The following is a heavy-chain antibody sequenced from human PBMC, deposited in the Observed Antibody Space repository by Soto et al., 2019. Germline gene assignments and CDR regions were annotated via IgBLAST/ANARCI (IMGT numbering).Heavy chain of an antibody. CDR3: ARENYYGSGLPYYFDY. Sequence: QVQLVQSGAEVKKPGASVKVSCKASGYTFTSYAMHWVRQAPGQRLEWMGWINAGNGNTKYSQKFQGRVTITRDTSASTAYMELSSLRSEDTAVYYCARENYYGSGLPYYFDYWGQGTLVTVSS. CDR1: GYTFTSYA. CDR2: INAGNGNT. J-gene: IGHJ4*02. D-gene: IGHD3-10*01. V-gene: IGHV1-3*01.